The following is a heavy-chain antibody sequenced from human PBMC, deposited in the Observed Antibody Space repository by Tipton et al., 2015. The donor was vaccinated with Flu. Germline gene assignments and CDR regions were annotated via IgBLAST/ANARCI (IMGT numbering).Heavy chain of an antibody. J-gene: IGHJ6*02. CDR1: GYAISSGAY. D-gene: IGHD3-10*01. CDR3: ARDQGFGDGLTYDYYAMDV. V-gene: IGHV4-31*11. Sequence: PGLVKPSETLSLTCGVSGYAISSGAYWSWFRQLPGKGLEWIGCIYYSGSTYYKSSLRSRLSISVDTSRNLFSLTLNSVTAADTAIYYCARDQGFGDGLTYDYYAMDVWGQGTTVTVSS. CDR2: IYYSGST.